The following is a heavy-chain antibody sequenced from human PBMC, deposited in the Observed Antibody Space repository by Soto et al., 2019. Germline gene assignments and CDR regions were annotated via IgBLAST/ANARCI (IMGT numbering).Heavy chain of an antibody. CDR3: AKELMDRSGWYCAFDM. CDR1: GFTFSSYA. V-gene: IGHV3-30-3*01. J-gene: IGHJ3*02. Sequence: PGGSLRLSCAASGFTFSSYAMHWVRQAPGKGLEWVAVISYDGSNKNYADSVKGRLTISRDNSKNTVFLQMNSLRAEDTAVYYCAKELMDRSGWYCAFDMWGQGTMVTVSS. CDR2: ISYDGSNK. D-gene: IGHD6-19*01.